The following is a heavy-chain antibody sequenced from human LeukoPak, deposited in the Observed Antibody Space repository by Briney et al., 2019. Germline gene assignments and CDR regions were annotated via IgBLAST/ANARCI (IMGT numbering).Heavy chain of an antibody. D-gene: IGHD4-17*01. V-gene: IGHV3-11*05. J-gene: IGHJ3*02. CDR1: GFRISDSY. CDR2: ITSSGDDT. CDR3: AKVYGDYEENAFDI. Sequence: PGGSLRLSCAVSGFRISDSYTAWVRQAPGRGPEWIGYITSSGDDTKYADSVKGRFTISRDDAKNSLYLQMNSLRAEDTALYYCAKVYGDYEENAFDIWGQGTMVTVSS.